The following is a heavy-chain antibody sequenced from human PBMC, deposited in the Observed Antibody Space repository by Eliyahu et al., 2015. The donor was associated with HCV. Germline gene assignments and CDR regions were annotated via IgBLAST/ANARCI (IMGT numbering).Heavy chain of an antibody. Sequence: EVQLVESGGGLVQPGGSLRLSXXVSGFTXSXNWMSWVRQAPGKGLEWVANIKEDGSEKYYVDSVKGRFTISRDNAKNSLYLQMNSLRAEDTAMYYCARSYYGWDYWGQGTLVTVSS. CDR2: IKEDGSEK. V-gene: IGHV3-7*03. J-gene: IGHJ4*02. D-gene: IGHD3-10*01. CDR1: GFTXSXNW. CDR3: ARSYYGWDY.